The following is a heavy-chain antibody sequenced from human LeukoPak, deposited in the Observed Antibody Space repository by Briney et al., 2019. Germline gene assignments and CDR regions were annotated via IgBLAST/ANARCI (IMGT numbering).Heavy chain of an antibody. CDR2: IYYSGST. J-gene: IGHJ4*01. Sequence: PSETLSLTCTVSGGSISSYYGSWIRQPPGKGLEWIAYIYYSGSTNYNPSLKSRVTISVDTSRNQFSLRLTSVTAADTAVYFCARFTQYDGGAYYLDYWGQGTLVTVSS. CDR1: GGSISSYY. V-gene: IGHV4-59*01. D-gene: IGHD3-16*01. CDR3: ARFTQYDGGAYYLDY.